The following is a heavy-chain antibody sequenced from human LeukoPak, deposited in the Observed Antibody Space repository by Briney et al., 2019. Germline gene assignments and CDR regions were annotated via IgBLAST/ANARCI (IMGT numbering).Heavy chain of an antibody. CDR1: GFSFSSYG. V-gene: IGHV3-30*18. Sequence: PGGSLRLPCAASGFSFSSYGMHWVRQAPGKGLEWVAVTSNDGSITKYGDSVRGRFTISRDNSKNTLYVQMNSLRTDDAAVYYCAKSKSPYPMDYIFDFWGQGIRVTVSS. CDR2: TSNDGSIT. D-gene: IGHD4-11*01. CDR3: AKSKSPYPMDYIFDF. J-gene: IGHJ4*02.